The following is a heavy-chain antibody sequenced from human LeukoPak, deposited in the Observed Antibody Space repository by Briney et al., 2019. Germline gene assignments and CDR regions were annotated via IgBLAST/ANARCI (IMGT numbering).Heavy chain of an antibody. V-gene: IGHV3-23*01. Sequence: GGSLRLSCAASGFSFSSYAMSWVRQTPGKGLEWVSGISGSGGSTYCADSVKGRFTISRDNSKNTLYLQMNSLRAEDTAVYSCAKDRSGYDYYGQFYFDYWGQGTLVTVSS. CDR1: GFSFSSYA. J-gene: IGHJ4*02. CDR2: ISGSGGST. D-gene: IGHD5-12*01. CDR3: AKDRSGYDYYGQFYFDY.